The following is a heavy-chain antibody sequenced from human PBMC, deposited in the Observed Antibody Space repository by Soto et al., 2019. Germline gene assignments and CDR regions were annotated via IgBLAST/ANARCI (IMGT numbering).Heavy chain of an antibody. D-gene: IGHD3-16*01. V-gene: IGHV3-53*01. CDR3: AREGVRTLHASSDAFDI. Sequence: PGGSLRLSCAAPGFTVSSNYMSWVRQAPGKGLEWVSVIYSGGSTYYADSVKGRFTISRDNSKNTLYLQMNRLRAEDTAVYYCAREGVRTLHASSDAFDIWGQGTMFTVSS. J-gene: IGHJ3*02. CDR1: GFTVSSNY. CDR2: IYSGGST.